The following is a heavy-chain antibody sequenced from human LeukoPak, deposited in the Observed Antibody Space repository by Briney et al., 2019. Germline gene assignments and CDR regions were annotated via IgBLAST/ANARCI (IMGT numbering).Heavy chain of an antibody. V-gene: IGHV4-30-4*01. CDR2: IYYSGST. Sequence: SETLSLTCTVSGGSIRSGDFYWSWIRQPPGKGLEWIGYIYYSGSTYYNPSLKSRVTISVDTSKNQFSLKLSSVTAADTAVYYCARLTYYYDSSGYYSRGYIDDYWGQGTLVTVSS. CDR3: ARLTYYYDSSGYYSRGYIDDY. CDR1: GGSIRSGDFY. D-gene: IGHD3-22*01. J-gene: IGHJ4*02.